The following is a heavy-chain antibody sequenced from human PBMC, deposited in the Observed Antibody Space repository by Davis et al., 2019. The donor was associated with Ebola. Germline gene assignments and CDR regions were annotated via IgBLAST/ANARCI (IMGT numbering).Heavy chain of an antibody. Sequence: GESLKISCAASGFLFSSYAMSWVRQAPEKGLEWVSSISVRSITYHADSVKGRFTISRDNSKNTLYLQMNSLRAEDTAVYYCAKVHPPTTVTTGWFDPWGQGTLVTVSS. CDR2: ISVRSIT. D-gene: IGHD4-17*01. CDR3: AKVHPPTTVTTGWFDP. J-gene: IGHJ5*02. CDR1: GFLFSSYA. V-gene: IGHV3-23*01.